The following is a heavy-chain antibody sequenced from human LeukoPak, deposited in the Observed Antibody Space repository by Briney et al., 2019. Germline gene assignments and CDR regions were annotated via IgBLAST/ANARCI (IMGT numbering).Heavy chain of an antibody. CDR3: ARLSSSHLVDY. Sequence: SETLSLTCTVSGGSISSYYWSWIRQHPGKGLEWIGYIYYTGSTYYNPSLMSRVTISVDTSKNQFSLKLSSVTAADTALYYCARLSSSHLVDYWGQGTLVTVSS. V-gene: IGHV4-59*06. CDR2: IYYTGST. J-gene: IGHJ4*02. CDR1: GGSISSYY. D-gene: IGHD6-6*01.